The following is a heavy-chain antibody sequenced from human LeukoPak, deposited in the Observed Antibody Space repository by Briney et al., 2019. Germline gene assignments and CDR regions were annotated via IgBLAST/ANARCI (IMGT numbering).Heavy chain of an antibody. Sequence: PSETQSLPCTVSGVSISSGGYYWSWIRQHPGKGLEWIGYIYYSGSTYYNPSLKSRVTISVDTSKNQFSLKLSSVTAADTAVYYCARGGIQLVLYFDYWGQGTMATVSS. CDR2: IYYSGST. J-gene: IGHJ4*01. CDR1: GVSISSGGYY. D-gene: IGHD5-18*01. CDR3: ARGGIQLVLYFDY. V-gene: IGHV4-31*03.